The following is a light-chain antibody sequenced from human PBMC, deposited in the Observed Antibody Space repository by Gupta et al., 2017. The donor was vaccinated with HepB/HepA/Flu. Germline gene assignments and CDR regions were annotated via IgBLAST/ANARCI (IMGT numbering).Light chain of an antibody. V-gene: IGLV3-25*03. Sequence: SYELTQPPSVSVSPGQTARITCSGDALPKQYAYWYQQKPGQAPVVVIYKDTERPSGIPEGFSGSNSGTTVTLTISGVQAEDEAVYYCQSADSTATYVVFGGGTKLTVL. CDR2: KDT. CDR1: ALPKQY. J-gene: IGLJ2*01. CDR3: QSADSTATYVV.